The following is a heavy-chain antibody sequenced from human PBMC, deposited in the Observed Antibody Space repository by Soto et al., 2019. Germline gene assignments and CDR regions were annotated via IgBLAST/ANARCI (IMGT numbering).Heavy chain of an antibody. V-gene: IGHV3-30*18. J-gene: IGHJ4*02. CDR1: GFSFSTYG. CDR3: AKHGAHGDYGQFEC. CDR2: ILTDARRK. Sequence: PWGSRRLSCEASGFSFSTYGMHWVRQDPGRGLEWVAVILTDARRKYYADSVKGRFTISRDNSENTAFLEMNSLRVEDTATYYCAKHGAHGDYGQFECLGKESVITVSS. D-gene: IGHD4-17*01.